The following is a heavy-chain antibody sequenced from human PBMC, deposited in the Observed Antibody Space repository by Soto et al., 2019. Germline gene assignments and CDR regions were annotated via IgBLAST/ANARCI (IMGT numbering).Heavy chain of an antibody. J-gene: IGHJ4*02. CDR3: ARGKITGLFDY. Sequence: SETLSLTCTVSGGSISSSSYYWGWIRQPPGKGLEWIGSIYYSGSTYYNPSLKSRVTISVDTSKNQFSLKLSSVTAADTAVYYCARGKITGLFDYWGQGTLVTVS. D-gene: IGHD2-8*02. V-gene: IGHV4-39*01. CDR1: GGSISSSSYY. CDR2: IYYSGST.